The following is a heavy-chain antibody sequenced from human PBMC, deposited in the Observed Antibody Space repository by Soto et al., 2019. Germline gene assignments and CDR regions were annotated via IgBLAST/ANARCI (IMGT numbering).Heavy chain of an antibody. D-gene: IGHD3-3*01. CDR2: ISGSGGST. CDR1: GFTFSSYA. Sequence: PGGSLRLSCAASGFTFSSYAMSWVRQAPGKGLEWVSAISGSGGSTYYADSVKGRFTISRDNSKNTLYLQMNSLRAEDTAVYYCAKDSPDYDFWSGYYPTRTPHYYYYGMDVWGQGTTVTVSS. V-gene: IGHV3-23*01. CDR3: AKDSPDYDFWSGYYPTRTPHYYYYGMDV. J-gene: IGHJ6*02.